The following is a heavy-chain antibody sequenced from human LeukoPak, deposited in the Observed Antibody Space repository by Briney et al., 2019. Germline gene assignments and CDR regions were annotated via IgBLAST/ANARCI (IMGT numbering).Heavy chain of an antibody. CDR1: GFTFSGYS. Sequence: GGSLRLSCTASGFTFSGYSMNWIRQAPGKGLEWVSAISGSGGSTYYADSVKGRFTISRDNSKNTLYLQMNSLRAEDTAVYYCAKGRQWLDQNDYWGQGTLVTVSS. D-gene: IGHD6-19*01. CDR3: AKGRQWLDQNDY. J-gene: IGHJ4*02. CDR2: ISGSGGST. V-gene: IGHV3-23*01.